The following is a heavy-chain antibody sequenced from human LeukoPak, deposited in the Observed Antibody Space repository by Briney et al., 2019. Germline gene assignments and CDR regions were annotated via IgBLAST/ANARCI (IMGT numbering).Heavy chain of an antibody. Sequence: PSETLSLTCAVYGGSFSGYYWSWIRQPPGKGLEWMGEINHSGSNNYNPSLKSRVTISVDTSKNQFSLKLSSVTAADTAVYYCARGPSSSWFSRVWRNWFDPWGQGTLVTVSS. D-gene: IGHD6-13*01. V-gene: IGHV4-34*01. J-gene: IGHJ5*02. CDR3: ARGPSSSWFSRVWRNWFDP. CDR1: GGSFSGYY. CDR2: INHSGSN.